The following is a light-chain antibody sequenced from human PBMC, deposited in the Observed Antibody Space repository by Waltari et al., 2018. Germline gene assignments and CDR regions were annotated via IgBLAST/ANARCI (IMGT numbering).Light chain of an antibody. CDR3: AAWDDSLTYV. J-gene: IGLJ1*01. CDR1: TSDIRGNT. Sequence: QSVLTQPPSASGTPGQRVTISCSGSTSDIRGNTVVWNQQLPGTAPKLLIHSNDQRPSGVPDRFSGFKSGTSASLAISGLQSEDEGEYFCAAWDDSLTYVFGTGTKVTVL. V-gene: IGLV1-44*01. CDR2: SND.